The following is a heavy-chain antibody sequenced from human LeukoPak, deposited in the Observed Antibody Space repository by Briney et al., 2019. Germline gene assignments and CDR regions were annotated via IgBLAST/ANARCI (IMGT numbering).Heavy chain of an antibody. CDR2: TYYRSKWYY. Sequence: SQTPSLTCAISGDSVSSNSAAWNWVRQSPSRGLEWLGRTYYRSKWYYDYAVAVKSRISINPDTSKNQFSLQLSSVTPEDTAVYYCARDPVGGSTIFDYWGQGTLVTVSS. CDR1: GDSVSSNSAA. J-gene: IGHJ4*02. CDR3: ARDPVGGSTIFDY. V-gene: IGHV6-1*01. D-gene: IGHD1-26*01.